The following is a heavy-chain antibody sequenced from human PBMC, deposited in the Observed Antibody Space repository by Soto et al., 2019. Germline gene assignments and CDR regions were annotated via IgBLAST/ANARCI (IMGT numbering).Heavy chain of an antibody. CDR2: INAGNGNT. V-gene: IGHV1-3*01. CDR1: GGTFSSYA. Sequence: GASVKVSCKASGGTFSSYAISWVRQAPGQGLEWMGWINAGNGNTKYSQKFQGRVTITRDTSASTAYMELSSLRSEDTAVYYCARDPSYYGMDVWGQGTTDTVSS. J-gene: IGHJ6*02. CDR3: ARDPSYYGMDV.